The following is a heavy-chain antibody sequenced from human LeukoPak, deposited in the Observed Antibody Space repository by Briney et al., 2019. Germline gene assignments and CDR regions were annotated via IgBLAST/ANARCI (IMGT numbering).Heavy chain of an antibody. V-gene: IGHV3-23*01. J-gene: IGHJ4*02. CDR3: AKGDNDILTGYYNSFDY. CDR1: GFNFANHA. Sequence: GGSLRLSCAASGFNFANHAMSWVRQTPGKGLEWVSAISGGGDITYYADSVTGRFTISRDNSKDTLFLQMHSLRPGDAAVYYCAKGDNDILTGYYNSFDYWGQGTLVTVSS. CDR2: ISGGGDIT. D-gene: IGHD3-9*01.